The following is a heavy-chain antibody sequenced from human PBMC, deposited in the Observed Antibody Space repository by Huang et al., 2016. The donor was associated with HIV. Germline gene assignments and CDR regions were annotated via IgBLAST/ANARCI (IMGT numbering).Heavy chain of an antibody. CDR3: Y. J-gene: IGHJ4*02. V-gene: IGHV4-39*02. Sequence: QLQLQESGPGLVKPSETLSLTCTVSGGSIRSDNYYWGWIRQPPGKGLEWIGSIYYSGSTYYHPSLKGRVTITVDTAVYYCARLPGSITMIRGVITDPYWGQGTLVTVSS. CDR2: IYYSGST. CDR1: GGSIRSDNYY. D-gene: IGHD3-10*01.